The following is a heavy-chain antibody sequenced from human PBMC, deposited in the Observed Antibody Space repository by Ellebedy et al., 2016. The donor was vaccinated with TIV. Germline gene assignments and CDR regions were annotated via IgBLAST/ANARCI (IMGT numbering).Heavy chain of an antibody. J-gene: IGHJ4*02. CDR2: IKQDGSER. D-gene: IGHD3-10*01. Sequence: GESLKISCAASGFTVSSNYMSWVRQAPGKGLEWVANIKQDGSERYYVDSVKGRFTISRDNAKNSLYLQMNSLRAEDTAVYYCARVSGFGEGSPCDYWGQGTLVTVSS. CDR1: GFTVSSNY. CDR3: ARVSGFGEGSPCDY. V-gene: IGHV3-7*01.